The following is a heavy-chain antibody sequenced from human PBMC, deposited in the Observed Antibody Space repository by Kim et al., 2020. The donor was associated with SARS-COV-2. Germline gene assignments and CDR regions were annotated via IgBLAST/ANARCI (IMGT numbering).Heavy chain of an antibody. CDR2: ISWNSGSI. J-gene: IGHJ4*02. V-gene: IGHV3-9*01. CDR1: GFTFDDFA. D-gene: IGHD6-19*01. Sequence: GGSLRLSCAASGFTFDDFAMHWVRQAPGKGLEWVSGISWNSGSIDYADSVKGRFTISRDNAKNSLYLQMNSLRAEDTALYYCAKDRRQQWLVPDYWGQGTLVTVSS. CDR3: AKDRRQQWLVPDY.